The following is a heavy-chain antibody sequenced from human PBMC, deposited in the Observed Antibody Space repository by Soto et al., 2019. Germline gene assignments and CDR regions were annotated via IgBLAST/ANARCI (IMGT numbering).Heavy chain of an antibody. CDR1: GFTFSNYG. D-gene: IGHD6-25*01. J-gene: IGHJ4*02. CDR2: IWYDGSNK. CDR3: AKGSASGSPYYFDF. Sequence: GGSLRLSCAASGFTFSNYGMHWVRQAPGKGLEWVAVIWYDGSNKYYADSVTGRFTISRDNSKNTLYLQMYRLRADDTAVYFCAKGSASGSPYYFDFWGQGALVTVSS. V-gene: IGHV3-33*06.